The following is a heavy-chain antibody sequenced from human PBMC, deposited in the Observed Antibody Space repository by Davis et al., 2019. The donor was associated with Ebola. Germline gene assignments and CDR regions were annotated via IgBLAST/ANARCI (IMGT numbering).Heavy chain of an antibody. Sequence: SETLSLTCTVSGGSISTSNWWSWVRQPPGKSLEWIGEIYHDGNINYSPSLKSRLSMSVDKSKNQFSLDLNSVTAADTAVYFCARGTWHSDLEYWGRGALVTVSS. V-gene: IGHV4-4*02. CDR3: ARGTWHSDLEY. CDR2: IYHDGNI. J-gene: IGHJ4*02. CDR1: GGSISTSNW. D-gene: IGHD1-14*01.